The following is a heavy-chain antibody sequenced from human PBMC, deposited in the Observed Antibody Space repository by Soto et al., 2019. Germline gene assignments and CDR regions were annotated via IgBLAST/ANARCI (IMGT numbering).Heavy chain of an antibody. CDR3: AKDQAGSSSQTYFYDY. CDR1: GFTFRSYA. CDR2: ISYDGRNE. J-gene: IGHJ4*02. V-gene: IGHV3-30*04. Sequence: GASLRLSCAASGFTFRSYAMHWVRKAPGKGLEWVAFISYDGRNEFYADSVKGRFTISSDNSKNTLYLQMNSLRTEDTAVYHCAKDQAGSSSQTYFYDYWGQGSLVTVSS. D-gene: IGHD6-13*01.